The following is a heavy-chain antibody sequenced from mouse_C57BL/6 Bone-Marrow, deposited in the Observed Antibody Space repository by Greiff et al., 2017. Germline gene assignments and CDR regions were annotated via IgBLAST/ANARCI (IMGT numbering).Heavy chain of an antibody. CDR1: GYSITSGYY. Sequence: ESGPGLVKPSQSLSLTCSVTGYSITSGYYWNWIRQFPGNKLELMGYISYDGSNNYNPSLKNRISITRDTSKNQLFLKLNSVTTEDTATYYCAREWMDYWGQGTSVTVSA. J-gene: IGHJ4*01. V-gene: IGHV3-6*01. CDR2: ISYDGSN. CDR3: AREWMDY.